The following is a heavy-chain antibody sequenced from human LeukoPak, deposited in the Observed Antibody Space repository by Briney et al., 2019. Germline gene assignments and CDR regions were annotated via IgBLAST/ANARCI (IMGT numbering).Heavy chain of an antibody. D-gene: IGHD3-9*01. CDR3: ARDRDRNYDILTGYHH. J-gene: IGHJ5*02. Sequence: ASVKVSCKASGYTLTGYYMHWVRQAPGQGLEWMGWINPNSGGTNYAQKFQGRVTMTRDTSISTAYMELSRLRSDDTAVYYCARDRDRNYDILTGYHHWGQGTLVTVSS. CDR1: GYTLTGYY. V-gene: IGHV1-2*02. CDR2: INPNSGGT.